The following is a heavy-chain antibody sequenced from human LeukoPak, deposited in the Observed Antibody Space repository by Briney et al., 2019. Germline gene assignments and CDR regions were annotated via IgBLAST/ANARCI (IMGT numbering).Heavy chain of an antibody. V-gene: IGHV4-59*01. J-gene: IGHJ4*02. CDR1: GGSISSYY. CDR3: ARARYYYDSSGYYVYYFDY. CDR2: IYYSGST. Sequence: PSETLSLTCTVSGGSISSYYWSWIRQPPGKGLEWIGYIYYSGSTNYNPSLKSRVTISVDTSKNQFSLKLSSVTAAGTAVYYCARARYYYDSSGYYVYYFDYWGQGTLVTVSS. D-gene: IGHD3-22*01.